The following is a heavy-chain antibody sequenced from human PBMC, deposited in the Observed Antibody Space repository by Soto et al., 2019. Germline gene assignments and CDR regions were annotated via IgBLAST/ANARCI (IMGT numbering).Heavy chain of an antibody. J-gene: IGHJ4*02. CDR1: RFTFNSYN. D-gene: IGHD3-22*01. CDR2: FSSSSRYI. V-gene: IGHV3-21*01. Sequence: GGSLRLSCAASRFTFNSYNMNWVRQAPGKWLEWVSSFSSSSRYIYYADPVKVRFTISRDNTKNSLYLQMNSLRAEDTAMYSCARPGHDSSGAYGYWGQGTLGTVSS. CDR3: ARPGHDSSGAYGY.